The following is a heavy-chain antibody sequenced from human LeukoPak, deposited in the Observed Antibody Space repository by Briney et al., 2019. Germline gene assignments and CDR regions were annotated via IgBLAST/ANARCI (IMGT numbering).Heavy chain of an antibody. CDR1: GGTFSSYA. V-gene: IGHV1-69*13. Sequence: SVTVSCKASGGTFSSYAISWVRQAPGQGLEWMGGIIPIFGTANYAQKFQGRVTITADESTSTAYMELSSLRSEDTAVYCCARFYGSGSHGTFDYWGQGTLVTVSS. CDR3: ARFYGSGSHGTFDY. J-gene: IGHJ4*02. D-gene: IGHD3-10*01. CDR2: IIPIFGTA.